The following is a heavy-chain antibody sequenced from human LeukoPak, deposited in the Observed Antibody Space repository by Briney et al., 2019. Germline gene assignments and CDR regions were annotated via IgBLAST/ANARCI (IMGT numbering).Heavy chain of an antibody. D-gene: IGHD6-13*01. V-gene: IGHV4-39*02. CDR1: GGSISSSSYY. CDR2: IYYSGST. CDR3: ARVLAAAAHFDF. J-gene: IGHJ4*02. Sequence: SETLSLTCTVSGGSISSSSYYWGWIRQPPGKGLEWIGSIYYSGSTYYNPSLKSRVTMSVDTSKNHFSLKLSSVAAADTAVYYCARVLAAAAHFDFWGQGTLVTVSS.